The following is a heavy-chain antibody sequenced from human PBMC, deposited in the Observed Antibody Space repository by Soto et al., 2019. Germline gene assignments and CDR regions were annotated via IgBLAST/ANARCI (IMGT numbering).Heavy chain of an antibody. Sequence: PGGSLRLSCAASGFTFSDYYMSWIRQAPGKGLEWVSYISSSGSTIYYADSVKGRFTISRDNAKNSLYLQMNSLRAEDTAVYYCARDRNVDTAMADNWFDPWGQGTLVTVSS. D-gene: IGHD5-18*01. CDR3: ARDRNVDTAMADNWFDP. CDR1: GFTFSDYY. V-gene: IGHV3-11*01. J-gene: IGHJ5*02. CDR2: ISSSGSTI.